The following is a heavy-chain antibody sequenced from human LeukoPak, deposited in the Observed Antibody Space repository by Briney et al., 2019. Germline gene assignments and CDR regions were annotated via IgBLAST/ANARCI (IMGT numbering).Heavy chain of an antibody. Sequence: GGSLRLSCAASGFTLSSYAMSWVRQAPGKGLEWVSAISDSGNTYHADSVKGRFTISRDSSKNTLYLQMNSLRAEDTAVYYYAKDLFKVGATFDIWGQGTMVTVSS. D-gene: IGHD1-26*01. J-gene: IGHJ3*02. CDR1: GFTLSSYA. CDR3: AKDLFKVGATFDI. V-gene: IGHV3-23*01. CDR2: ISDSGNT.